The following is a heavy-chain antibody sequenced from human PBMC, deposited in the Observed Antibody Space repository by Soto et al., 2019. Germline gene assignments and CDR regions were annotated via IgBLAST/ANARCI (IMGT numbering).Heavy chain of an antibody. J-gene: IGHJ4*02. V-gene: IGHV1-69*13. CDR3: ARDRSGYGSGSYYSN. Sequence: SVKVSCKASGGTFSSYAISWVRQAPGQGLEWMGGIIPIFGTANYAQKFQGRVTITADESTSTAYMELSSLRSEDTAVYYCARDRSGYGSGSYYSNWGQGTLLTVSS. CDR2: IIPIFGTA. CDR1: GGTFSSYA. D-gene: IGHD3-10*01.